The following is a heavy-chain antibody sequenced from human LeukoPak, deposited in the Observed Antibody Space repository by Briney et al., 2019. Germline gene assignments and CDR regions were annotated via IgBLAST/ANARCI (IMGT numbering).Heavy chain of an antibody. Sequence: PGGSLRLSCAASGFTFSSYAMHWVRQAPGKGLEWVAVISYDGSNKYYTDSVKGRFTISRDNSKNTLYLQMNSLRAEDTAVYYCAREINGPPVVRAFDIWGQGTMVTVSS. CDR2: ISYDGSNK. CDR3: AREINGPPVVRAFDI. J-gene: IGHJ3*02. CDR1: GFTFSSYA. D-gene: IGHD3-22*01. V-gene: IGHV3-30-3*01.